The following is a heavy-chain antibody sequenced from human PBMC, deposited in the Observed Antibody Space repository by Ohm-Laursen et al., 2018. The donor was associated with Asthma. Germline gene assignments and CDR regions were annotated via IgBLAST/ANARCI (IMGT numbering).Heavy chain of an antibody. V-gene: IGHV1-69*13. D-gene: IGHD2-15*01. CDR2: INSVFGTT. CDR1: GGTISNYV. Sequence: GASVKVSCKSSGGTISNYVIGWVRQAPGQGLEWMGGINSVFGTTDYGQEFRGRVTITADESTATVYMELSSLRSDDTALYYCGRKRGSCITSTCYSLDFWGQGTLVTVSS. CDR3: GRKRGSCITSTCYSLDF. J-gene: IGHJ4*02.